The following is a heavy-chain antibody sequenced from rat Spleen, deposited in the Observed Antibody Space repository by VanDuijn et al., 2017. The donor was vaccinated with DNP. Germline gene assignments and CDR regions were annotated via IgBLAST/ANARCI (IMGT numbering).Heavy chain of an antibody. J-gene: IGHJ2*01. Sequence: EVQLVETGGGLVQPGRSLKLSCAASGITFTNSGMHWIRQAPTKGLEWVTTITTSGGTTFYRDSVRGRFTVSRDNEKRILYLQMDSLRSEDTATYYCARGGRSYFDYWGQGVMVTVSS. CDR2: ITTSGGTT. V-gene: IGHV5-19*01. CDR1: GITFTNSG. CDR3: ARGGRSYFDY. D-gene: IGHD1-11*01.